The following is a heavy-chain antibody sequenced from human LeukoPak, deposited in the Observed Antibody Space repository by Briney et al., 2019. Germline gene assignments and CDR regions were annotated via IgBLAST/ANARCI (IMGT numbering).Heavy chain of an antibody. CDR2: ISSGSSTI. CDR1: GFTFSSYS. CDR3: ANIRRIPFDY. J-gene: IGHJ4*02. Sequence: GGSLRLSCAASGFTFSSYSMNWVRQAPGKGLEWVSYISSGSSTIYYADSVKGRFTISRDNSKNTLYLQMNSLRAEDTAVYYCANIRRIPFDYWGQGTLVTVSS. V-gene: IGHV3-48*01. D-gene: IGHD2-21*01.